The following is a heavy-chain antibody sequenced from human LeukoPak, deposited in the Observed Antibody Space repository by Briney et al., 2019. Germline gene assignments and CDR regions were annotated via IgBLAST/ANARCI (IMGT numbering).Heavy chain of an antibody. Sequence: PSETLSLTCTVSGGSISSSSYYWGWIRQPPGKGLEWIGSIYYSGSTYYNPSLKSRVTISVDTSKNQFSLKLSSVTAEDTAVYYCARVVDTAMGAFDIWGQGTMVTVSS. CDR2: IYYSGST. J-gene: IGHJ3*02. V-gene: IGHV4-39*07. D-gene: IGHD5-18*01. CDR1: GGSISSSSYY. CDR3: ARVVDTAMGAFDI.